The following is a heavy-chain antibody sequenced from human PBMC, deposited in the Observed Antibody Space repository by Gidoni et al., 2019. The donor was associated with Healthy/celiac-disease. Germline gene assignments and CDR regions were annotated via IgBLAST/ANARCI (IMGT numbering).Heavy chain of an antibody. CDR1: GFTFDDYA. CDR2: ISWNSGSI. CDR3: AKGDSSGYDPGY. V-gene: IGHV3-9*01. Sequence: EVQLVESGGGLVQPGRSLRLSCAASGFTFDDYAMHWVRQAPGKGLEWVSGISWNSGSIGYADSVKGRFTISRDNAKNSLYLQMNSLRAEDTALYYCAKGDSSGYDPGYWGQGTLVTVSS. D-gene: IGHD6-19*01. J-gene: IGHJ4*02.